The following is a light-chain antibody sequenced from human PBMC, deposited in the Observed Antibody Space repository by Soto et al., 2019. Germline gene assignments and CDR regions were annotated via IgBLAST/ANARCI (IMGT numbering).Light chain of an antibody. J-gene: IGLJ2*01. CDR1: SSNIANNY. V-gene: IGLV1-51*01. CDR3: GTWDGSLGVV. CDR2: DDD. Sequence: QSVLTQPPSVSAAPGQKVTISCSGSSSNIANNYVSWYQHLPGMAPKLLIYDDDRRPSGIPDRFSGSKSGTSATLGITGLQTGDEADYYCGTWDGSLGVVFGGGTKLTVL.